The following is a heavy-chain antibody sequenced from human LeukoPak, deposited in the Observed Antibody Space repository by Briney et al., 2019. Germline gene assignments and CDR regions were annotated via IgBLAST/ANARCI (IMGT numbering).Heavy chain of an antibody. CDR3: ARHSQYCSGAGCYWGYFDY. CDR1: GGSFNSYY. D-gene: IGHD2-15*01. CDR2: INHSGST. V-gene: IGHV4-34*01. J-gene: IGHJ4*02. Sequence: SETLSLTCAVYGGSFNSYYWSWIRQPPGKGLEWIGEINHSGSTNYNPSLKSRVTISVATSKSQFSLKLRSVTAADTAVYYCARHSQYCSGAGCYWGYFDYWGLGTLVTVSS.